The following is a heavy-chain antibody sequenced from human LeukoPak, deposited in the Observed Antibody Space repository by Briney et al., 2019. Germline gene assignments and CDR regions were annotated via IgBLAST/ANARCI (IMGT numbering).Heavy chain of an antibody. D-gene: IGHD1-14*01. CDR1: GRSFSGYY. CDR3: ARRVTTLYYMYV. CDR2: INHSGST. Sequence: SETLSLTCAVYGRSFSGYYWSWIRQPPGVGLEWIGEINHSGSTNYNPSLRSRVTISVDTSNNQFSLKLSSVTATDTAVYYCARRVTTLYYMYVWGKGTTVTVSS. V-gene: IGHV4-34*01. J-gene: IGHJ6*03.